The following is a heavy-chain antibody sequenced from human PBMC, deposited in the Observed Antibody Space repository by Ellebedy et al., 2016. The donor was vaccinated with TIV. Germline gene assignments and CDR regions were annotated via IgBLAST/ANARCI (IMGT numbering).Heavy chain of an antibody. Sequence: GGSLRLSXAASGFTFSSYGMHWVRRAPGKGLEWVAVIWSDGTTKYYSDSVKGRFTISRDNSKNTLYLQMNSLRAEDTAVYYCAREIIYGGYYFDYWGQGTLATVSS. CDR1: GFTFSSYG. J-gene: IGHJ4*02. V-gene: IGHV3-33*01. CDR3: AREIIYGGYYFDY. D-gene: IGHD4-23*01. CDR2: IWSDGTTK.